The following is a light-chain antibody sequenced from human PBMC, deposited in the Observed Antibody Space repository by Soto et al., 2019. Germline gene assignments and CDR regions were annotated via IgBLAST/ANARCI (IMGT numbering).Light chain of an antibody. CDR3: QQNFNFPRT. Sequence: EIVMTQSPATLSVSPGERATLSCRASQSVSRNIAWYQQKPGQAPRLLIYGASTRATGIPARFSGSASGADFTLTISSLQPEDFATYYCQQNFNFPRTFGQGTKVDI. J-gene: IGKJ1*01. CDR2: GAS. V-gene: IGKV3-15*01. CDR1: QSVSRN.